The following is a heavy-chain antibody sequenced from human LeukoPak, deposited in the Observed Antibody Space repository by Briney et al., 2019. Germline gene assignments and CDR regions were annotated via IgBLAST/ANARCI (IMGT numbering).Heavy chain of an antibody. CDR3: SRYSSGYYHFDY. CDR2: IRSKGNNYAT. D-gene: IGHD3-22*01. J-gene: IGHJ4*02. V-gene: IGHV3-73*01. Sequence: GGSLKLSCAASGFTFSGSTMYWVRQASGKGLEWIARIRSKGNNYATAYAASVKGRFTISRDDSKNTAYLQMNSLKTEDTAVYYCSRYSSGYYHFDYWGQGTLVTVSS. CDR1: GFTFSGST.